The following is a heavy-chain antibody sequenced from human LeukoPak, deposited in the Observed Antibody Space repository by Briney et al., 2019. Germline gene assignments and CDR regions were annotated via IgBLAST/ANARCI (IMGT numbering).Heavy chain of an antibody. CDR3: ARTPIPQYSSGWYPSYYFDY. CDR1: GGSISSSSDY. V-gene: IGHV4-39*01. J-gene: IGHJ4*02. Sequence: PSDTLSLTCTLSGGSISSSSDYWGWIPQPPGKGLEWIESIFYSGSTFYNPALKSRVTMSVDTSKNQFSLRLSSVTAADTAVYYCARTPIPQYSSGWYPSYYFDYWGQGTLVTVSS. CDR2: IFYSGST. D-gene: IGHD6-19*01.